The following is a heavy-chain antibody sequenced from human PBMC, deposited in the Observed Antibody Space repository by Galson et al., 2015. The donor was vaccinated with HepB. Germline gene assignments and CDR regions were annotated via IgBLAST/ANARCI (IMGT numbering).Heavy chain of an antibody. CDR2: ISSNGGST. Sequence: SLRLSCAASGFTFSSYAMHWVRQAPGKGLEYVSAISSNGGSTYYANSVKGRFTISRDNSKNTLYLQMGSLRAEDMAVYYCARSITMVRGVIITGHYFDYWGQGTLVTVSS. V-gene: IGHV3-64*01. CDR1: GFTFSSYA. D-gene: IGHD3-10*01. J-gene: IGHJ4*02. CDR3: ARSITMVRGVIITGHYFDY.